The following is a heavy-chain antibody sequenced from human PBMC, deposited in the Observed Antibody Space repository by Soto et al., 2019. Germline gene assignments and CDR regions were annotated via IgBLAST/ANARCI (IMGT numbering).Heavy chain of an antibody. J-gene: IGHJ4*02. CDR1: GGSISSSNW. CDR3: VRGTDLYKCGF. V-gene: IGHV4-4*02. CDR2: IYHSGST. Sequence: PSETLSLTCAVSGGSISSSNWWSWVRQPPGKGLEWIGEIYHSGSTNYNPSLKSRVTISVDKSKNQVSLELSSVTVADTAVYYCVRGTDLYKCGFWGQGTLVTVSS. D-gene: IGHD6-25*01.